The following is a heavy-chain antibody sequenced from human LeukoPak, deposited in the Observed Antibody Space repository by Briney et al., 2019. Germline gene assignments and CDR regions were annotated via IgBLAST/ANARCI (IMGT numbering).Heavy chain of an antibody. V-gene: IGHV4-39*01. CDR2: VLHSGAT. CDR1: GGSISSPISY. CDR3: ARRIVGVIYAFDN. Sequence: PSETLSLTCTVSGGSISSPISYWGWIRQPPGKGLEWIATVLHSGATFYSPSLEGRLTISIDTSTNQFSLKMTSMTAADTAVYYCARRIVGVIYAFDNWGQGALVTVSS. J-gene: IGHJ4*02. D-gene: IGHD1-26*01.